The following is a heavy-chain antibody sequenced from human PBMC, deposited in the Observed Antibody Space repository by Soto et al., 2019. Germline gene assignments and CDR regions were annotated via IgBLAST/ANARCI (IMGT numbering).Heavy chain of an antibody. CDR3: ARVMGCISTSCYFSGMDV. CDR1: CVSFSGYY. J-gene: IGHJ6*02. CDR2: INHSGST. D-gene: IGHD2-2*01. V-gene: IGHV4-34*01. Sequence: PSETLSLTCAFYCVSFSGYYLIWIRQPPGKGLEWIGEINHSGSTNYNPSLKSRVTISVDTSKNQFSLKLSSVTAADTAVYYCARVMGCISTSCYFSGMDVWGQGTTVTVSS.